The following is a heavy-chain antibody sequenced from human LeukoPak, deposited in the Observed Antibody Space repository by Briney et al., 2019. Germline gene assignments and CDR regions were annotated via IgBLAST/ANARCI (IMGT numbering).Heavy chain of an antibody. V-gene: IGHV5-51*01. Sequence: GESLKISRKGSGYSFTSYWIGWVRQMPGKGLEWMGIIYPGDSDTRYSPSFQGQVTISADKSISTAYLQWSSLKASDTAMYYRARQGDNYYDSSGYYPLDYWGQGTLVTVSS. CDR3: ARQGDNYYDSSGYYPLDY. J-gene: IGHJ4*02. CDR1: GYSFTSYW. CDR2: IYPGDSDT. D-gene: IGHD3-22*01.